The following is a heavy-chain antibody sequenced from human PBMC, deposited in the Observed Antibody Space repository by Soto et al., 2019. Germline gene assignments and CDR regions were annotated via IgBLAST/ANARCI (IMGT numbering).Heavy chain of an antibody. CDR1: GFTLSHYF. Sequence: QVQLVESGGGLVRPGGSLRLSCAASGFTLSHYFMTWIRQAPGKGLELVSYISSNGNTIYYADSVKGRCTISRDNARNSLYLQMNSLRAEDTAVYYCARTSAYYVVDYLDHWGQGALVTVSS. V-gene: IGHV3-11*01. J-gene: IGHJ4*02. D-gene: IGHD1-26*01. CDR2: ISSNGNTI. CDR3: ARTSAYYVVDYLDH.